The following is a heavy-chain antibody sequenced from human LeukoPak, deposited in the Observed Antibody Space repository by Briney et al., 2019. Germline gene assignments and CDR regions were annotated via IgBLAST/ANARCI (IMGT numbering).Heavy chain of an antibody. D-gene: IGHD3-22*01. CDR1: GFTFSSYS. J-gene: IGHJ3*02. V-gene: IGHV3-21*01. CDR2: ISSSSSYI. Sequence: GGSLRLSCAASGFTFSSYSMNWVRQAPGKGLEWVSSISSSSSYIYYADSVKGRFTISRDNSKNTLYLQMGSLRAEDMAVYYCARVFPNSGSTDAFDIWGQGTMVTVSS. CDR3: ARVFPNSGSTDAFDI.